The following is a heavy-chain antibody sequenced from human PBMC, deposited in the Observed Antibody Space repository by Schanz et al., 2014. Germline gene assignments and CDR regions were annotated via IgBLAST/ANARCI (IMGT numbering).Heavy chain of an antibody. CDR1: GFTFSNYA. D-gene: IGHD5-12*01. J-gene: IGHJ5*02. V-gene: IGHV3-23*04. CDR3: AKDMNREATAPES. CDR2: IRGSGGST. Sequence: VQLVESGGGLAQPGGSLRLSCAASGFTFSNYAMNWVRQAPGKGLKWVSGIRGSGGSTYYADSVKGRFTISRDNSKNTLYLRMNSLRAEDTAVYYCAKDMNREATAPESWGQGTLVVVSS.